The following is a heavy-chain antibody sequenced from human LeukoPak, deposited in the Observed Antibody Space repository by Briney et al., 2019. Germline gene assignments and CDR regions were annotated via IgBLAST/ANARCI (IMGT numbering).Heavy chain of an antibody. CDR1: GFSFNTYG. Sequence: GGSLRLSCAASGFSFNTYGIHWVRQAPGKGLEWVAFIQYDGTNKYNADSVKGRFTISRDNPKNTVYLQMNSLRAEDTAVYYCARGYSSGWYGLVVVDYWGQGTLVTVSS. V-gene: IGHV3-30*02. J-gene: IGHJ4*02. CDR2: IQYDGTNK. D-gene: IGHD6-19*01. CDR3: ARGYSSGWYGLVVVDY.